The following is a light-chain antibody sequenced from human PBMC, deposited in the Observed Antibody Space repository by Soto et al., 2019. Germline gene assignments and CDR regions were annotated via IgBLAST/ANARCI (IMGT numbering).Light chain of an antibody. J-gene: IGKJ3*01. CDR1: QGIRNF. CDR3: QKYSSVPV. CDR2: AAS. Sequence: DIQMTQSPTSLSASVGDRVTITCRASQGIRNFVAWYQQKPGQAPKLLIYAASTLQSGIPSRFSGSGSGTDFTLTSNSLQPEDVATYSCQKYSSVPVFGPGTKVEIK. V-gene: IGKV1-27*01.